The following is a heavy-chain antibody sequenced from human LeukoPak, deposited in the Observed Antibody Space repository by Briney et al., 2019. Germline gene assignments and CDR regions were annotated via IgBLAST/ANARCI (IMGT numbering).Heavy chain of an antibody. V-gene: IGHV3-48*02. CDR3: ARRGCLGSCYSGFDY. CDR1: GFTISSYG. Sequence: GGSLRLSCAASGFTISSYGMNWVRQAPGKGLEWVSYISTSSSTIYYADSVKGRFTISRDNAKNSLYLQMNSLRDEDTAVYYCARRGCLGSCYSGFDYWGQGTLVTVSS. J-gene: IGHJ4*02. CDR2: ISTSSSTI. D-gene: IGHD2-15*01.